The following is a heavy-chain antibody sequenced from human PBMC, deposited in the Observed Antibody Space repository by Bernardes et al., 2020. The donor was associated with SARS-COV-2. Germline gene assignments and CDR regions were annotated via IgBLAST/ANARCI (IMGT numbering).Heavy chain of an antibody. CDR2: IWYDGSNK. V-gene: IGHV3-33*01. CDR3: AREMAIGSIGMDV. D-gene: IGHD1-26*01. CDR1: GFTFSSYG. J-gene: IGHJ6*02. Sequence: GGSLRLSCAASGFTFSSYGMHWVRQAPGKGLEWVAVIWYDGSNKYYADSVKGRFTISRDNSKNTLYLQMNSLRAEDTAVYYCAREMAIGSIGMDVWGQGTTVTVSS.